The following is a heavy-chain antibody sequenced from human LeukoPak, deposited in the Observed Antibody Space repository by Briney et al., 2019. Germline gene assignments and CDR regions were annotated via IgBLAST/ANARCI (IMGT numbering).Heavy chain of an antibody. V-gene: IGHV4-34*01. CDR3: ARSAAVDSFSSLVRRVYWFDP. D-gene: IGHD2-21*01. Sequence: PSETLSLTCSVSGASFRGVYWTWIRQSPGKGLEWIGEITLGGSPNYNPSRKRRVTISLDTSNKQFSLTLSSVTAADMSVYYCARSAAVDSFSSLVRRVYWFDPWGQGTQVTVSS. CDR1: GASFRGVY. CDR2: ITLGGSP. J-gene: IGHJ5*02.